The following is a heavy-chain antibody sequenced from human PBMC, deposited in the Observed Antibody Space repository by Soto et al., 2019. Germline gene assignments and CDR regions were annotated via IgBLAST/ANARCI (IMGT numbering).Heavy chain of an antibody. CDR3: ARGRQRHGGFDY. V-gene: IGHV1-8*01. CDR1: GYTFTSYD. J-gene: IGHJ4*02. Sequence: ASVKVSCKASGYTFTSYDINWVRQSTAQGLERMGWMNPNSGNTGYAQKFQGRVTMTRNTSISTAYMELSSLRSKDTAVYYCARGRQRHGGFDYWGQATLVTVSS. D-gene: IGHD1-1*01. CDR2: MNPNSGNT.